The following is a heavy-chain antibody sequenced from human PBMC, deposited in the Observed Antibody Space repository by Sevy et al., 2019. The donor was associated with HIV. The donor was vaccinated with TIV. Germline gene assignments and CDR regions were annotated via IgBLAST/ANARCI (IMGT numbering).Heavy chain of an antibody. V-gene: IGHV3-23*01. CDR2: FSFGCGKI. CDR3: AREGCSKPHDY. Sequence: GGSLRLSCAASGFTFSNYAMSWVRQAPGKGLEWVSTFSFGCGKINYADSVKGRFTISRDNSKNTRYLQMNGLRAEDTALYYCAREGCSKPHDYWGQGTLVTVSS. CDR1: GFTFSNYA. J-gene: IGHJ4*02. D-gene: IGHD2-2*01.